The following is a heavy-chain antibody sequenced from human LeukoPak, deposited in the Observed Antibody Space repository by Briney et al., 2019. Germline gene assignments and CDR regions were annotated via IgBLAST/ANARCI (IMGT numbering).Heavy chain of an antibody. Sequence: GGSLRLSCAASALSVSSNYMSCVRQAPGKGLEWVSVIYSGGSTYYADSVKGRFTISRDNSKNTLYLQMNSLRAEDTAGYYGVRERSRGVTSPYFDYWGQGTLVTVSS. D-gene: IGHD2-21*02. CDR3: VRERSRGVTSPYFDY. J-gene: IGHJ4*02. CDR1: ALSVSSNY. V-gene: IGHV3-66*01. CDR2: IYSGGST.